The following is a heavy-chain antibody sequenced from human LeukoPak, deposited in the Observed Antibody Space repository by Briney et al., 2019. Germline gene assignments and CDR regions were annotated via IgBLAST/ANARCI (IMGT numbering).Heavy chain of an antibody. V-gene: IGHV1-18*04. D-gene: IGHD6-6*01. Sequence: ASVKVSCKASGYTFSDYYIHWVRQAPGQGLEWMGWISAYNGNTNYAQKLQGRVTMTTDTSTSTAYMELRSLRSDDTAVYYCAREGSSYYYYYMDVWGKGTTVTVSS. CDR1: GYTFSDYY. CDR3: AREGSSYYYYYMDV. J-gene: IGHJ6*03. CDR2: ISAYNGNT.